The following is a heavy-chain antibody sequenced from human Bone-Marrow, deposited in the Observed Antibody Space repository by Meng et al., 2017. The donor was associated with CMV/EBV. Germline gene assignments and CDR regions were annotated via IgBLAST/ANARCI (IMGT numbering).Heavy chain of an antibody. CDR2: ISSSGSSI. CDR3: ARASTYYYYGMDV. Sequence: GGSLRLSCAASGFTFSSYEMNWVRQAPGKGLEWVSYISSSGSSIYYADSVKGRFTISRDNAKNLLDLQMNSLRAEDTAVYYCARASTYYYYGMDVWGQGTTVTVSS. CDR1: GFTFSSYE. J-gene: IGHJ6*02. V-gene: IGHV3-48*03.